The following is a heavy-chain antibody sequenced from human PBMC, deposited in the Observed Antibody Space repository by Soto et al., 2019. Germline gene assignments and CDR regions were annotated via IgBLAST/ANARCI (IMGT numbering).Heavy chain of an antibody. Sequence: PGGSLRLSCAASGVPVNKYAMTWVRPAPGRGLEWVSTIGTSADAYYADSVKGRFTISRDNSKNTLYLQMNSLRAEDTAVYYCARGPGDYLDYWGQGTLVTVSS. J-gene: IGHJ4*02. CDR2: IGTSADA. CDR1: GVPVNKYA. V-gene: IGHV3-23*01. CDR3: ARGPGDYLDY.